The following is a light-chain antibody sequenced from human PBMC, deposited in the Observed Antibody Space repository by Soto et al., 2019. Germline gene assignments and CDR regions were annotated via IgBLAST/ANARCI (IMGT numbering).Light chain of an antibody. J-gene: IGKJ2*01. Sequence: DVRMTQSPSSLSASVGDRVTITCRASQNVRTYLNWYQHKPGKAPALLIFDSSDLESGVPARFSGSGFGTDFTLTISSLQSEDFATYYCQQSFFIPRTFGQGTKVEI. CDR1: QNVRTY. CDR2: DSS. CDR3: QQSFFIPRT. V-gene: IGKV1-39*01.